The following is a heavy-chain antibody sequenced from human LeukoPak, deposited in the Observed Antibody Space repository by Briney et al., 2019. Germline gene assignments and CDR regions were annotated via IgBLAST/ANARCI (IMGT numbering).Heavy chain of an antibody. V-gene: IGHV4-39*07. CDR1: GGSISSSSYY. D-gene: IGHD2-2*01. J-gene: IGHJ4*02. Sequence: PSETLSLTCTVSGGSISSSSYYWGWIRQPPGKGLEWIGSIYYSGSTYYNPSLKSRVTISVDTSKNQFSLKLSSVTAADTAVYYCARDGRYCSSTSCYAFDYWGQGTLVTVSS. CDR2: IYYSGST. CDR3: ARDGRYCSSTSCYAFDY.